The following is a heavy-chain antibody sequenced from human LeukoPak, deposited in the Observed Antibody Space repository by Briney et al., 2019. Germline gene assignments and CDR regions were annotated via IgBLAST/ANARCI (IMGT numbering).Heavy chain of an antibody. CDR2: IIPIFGTA. J-gene: IGHJ4*02. Sequence: GASVKVSCKASGGTFSRYAISWVRQSPGQGLEWMGGIIPIFGTANYAQKFQGRVTITADESTSTAYMELSSLRSEDTAVYYCARASDYYDSSGYFLYWGQGTLVTVSS. CDR1: GGTFSRYA. CDR3: ARASDYYDSSGYFLY. V-gene: IGHV1-69*13. D-gene: IGHD3-22*01.